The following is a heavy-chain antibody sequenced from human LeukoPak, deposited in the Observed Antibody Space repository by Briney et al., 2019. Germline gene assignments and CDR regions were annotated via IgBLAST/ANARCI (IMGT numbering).Heavy chain of an antibody. Sequence: GGSLRLSCAGSGFPFSSCEMNRLRQAPGKGLEWVSHIDSSGITIYYGDSVKGRFTISRDNAKNSIYLQMDSLRVEDTAIYYCARDSVGDLLDYWGQGTPVTVSS. J-gene: IGHJ4*02. CDR3: ARDSVGDLLDY. CDR1: GFPFSSCE. V-gene: IGHV3-48*03. D-gene: IGHD4-17*01. CDR2: IDSSGITI.